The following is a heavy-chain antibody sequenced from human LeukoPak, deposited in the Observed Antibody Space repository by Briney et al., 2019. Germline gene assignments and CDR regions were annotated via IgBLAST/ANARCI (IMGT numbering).Heavy chain of an antibody. V-gene: IGHV4-34*01. J-gene: IGHJ3*02. CDR3: ARGYGRYGAFDI. Sequence: SETLSLTCAVYGGSFSGYYWSWIRQPPGKGPEWIGEINHSGSTNYNPSLKSRVTISVDTSKNQFSLKLSSVTAADTAVYYCARGYGRYGAFDIWGQGTMVTVSS. CDR2: INHSGST. D-gene: IGHD3-10*01. CDR1: GGSFSGYY.